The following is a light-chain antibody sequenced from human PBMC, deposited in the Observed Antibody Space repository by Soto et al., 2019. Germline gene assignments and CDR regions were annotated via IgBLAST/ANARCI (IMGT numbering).Light chain of an antibody. Sequence: DIQMTQSPSTLSASVGDRVTVTCRAGQSINSRLAWYQQKPGKAPKLLIYKASNLESGVPSRVSGTGSGAEFTLTISSLQPDESATYYFQQYNSYPWTFGQGTEVEIK. J-gene: IGKJ1*01. CDR2: KAS. V-gene: IGKV1-5*03. CDR1: QSINSR. CDR3: QQYNSYPWT.